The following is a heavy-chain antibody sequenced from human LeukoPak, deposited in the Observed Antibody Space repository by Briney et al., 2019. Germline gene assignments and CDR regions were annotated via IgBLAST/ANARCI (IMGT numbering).Heavy chain of an antibody. V-gene: IGHV1-2*02. CDR2: INPNSGGT. D-gene: IGHD3-16*01. Sequence: ASVKVSCKASGYTFTGYYMHWVRQAPGQGLEWMGWINPNSGGTNYAQKFQGRVTMTRDTSISTAYMELSRLRSDDTAVYYCARGTPGVGRFYGGEKLDYWGQGTLVTVSS. CDR1: GYTFTGYY. J-gene: IGHJ4*02. CDR3: ARGTPGVGRFYGGEKLDY.